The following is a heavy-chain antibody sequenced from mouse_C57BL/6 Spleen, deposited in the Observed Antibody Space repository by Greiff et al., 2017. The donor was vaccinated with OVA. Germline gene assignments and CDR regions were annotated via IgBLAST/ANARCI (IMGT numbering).Heavy chain of an antibody. V-gene: IGHV1-26*01. CDR1: GYTFTDYY. CDR2: INPNNGGT. J-gene: IGHJ2*01. D-gene: IGHD3-3*01. CDR3: ARGGLGGY. Sequence: EVKLQQSGPELVKPGASVKISCKASGYTFTDYYMNWVKQSHGKSLEWIGDINPNNGGTSYNQKFKGKATLTVDKSSSTAYMELRSLTSEDSAVYYCARGGLGGYWGQGTTLTVSS.